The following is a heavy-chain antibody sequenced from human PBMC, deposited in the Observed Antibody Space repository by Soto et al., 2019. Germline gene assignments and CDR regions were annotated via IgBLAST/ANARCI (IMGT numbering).Heavy chain of an antibody. Sequence: EVQLLDSGGGLVQPGGSLRLSCAASGFTFSNYAMSWVRQAPGKGLEWVSSISGSGSTTYYTDSVKGRFTISRDNSKSTLSLQMDSLRAEDTAIYYCANTAAPRGAYYFDYWGQGTLLTVSS. CDR3: ANTAAPRGAYYFDY. V-gene: IGHV3-23*01. D-gene: IGHD2-2*01. CDR1: GFTFSNYA. CDR2: ISGSGSTT. J-gene: IGHJ4*02.